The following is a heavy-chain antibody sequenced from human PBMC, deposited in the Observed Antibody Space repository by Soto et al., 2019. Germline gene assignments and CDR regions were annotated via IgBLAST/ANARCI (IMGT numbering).Heavy chain of an antibody. Sequence: EVQLVESGGGLVQPGGSLRLSCAASGFTFSDHYMDWVRQAPGKGLEWVGRTRNKANSYTTEYAASVKGRFTISRDDSKISLYLQMNSLKTEDTAVYYCARVSSGYYSDYWGQGTLVTVSS. J-gene: IGHJ4*02. V-gene: IGHV3-72*01. CDR1: GFTFSDHY. CDR3: ARVSSGYYSDY. D-gene: IGHD3-22*01. CDR2: TRNKANSYTT.